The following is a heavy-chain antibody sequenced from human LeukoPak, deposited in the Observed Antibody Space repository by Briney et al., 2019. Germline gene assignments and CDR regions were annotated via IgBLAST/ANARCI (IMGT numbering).Heavy chain of an antibody. CDR2: MNPNSGGT. CDR3: TRDHQLPLLGWFDP. V-gene: IGHV1-2*02. D-gene: IGHD2-2*01. J-gene: IGHJ5*02. Sequence: GASVKVSCKASGYTFTGYYIHWVQQAPGQGLEWMGWMNPNSGGTNYAQKFQGRVTMTRDTSISTAYMELSRLRSDDTAVYYCTRDHQLPLLGWFDPWGQGTLVTVSS. CDR1: GYTFTGYY.